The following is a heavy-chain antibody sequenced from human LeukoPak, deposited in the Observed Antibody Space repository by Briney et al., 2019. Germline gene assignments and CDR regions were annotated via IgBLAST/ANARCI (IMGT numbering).Heavy chain of an antibody. CDR1: ELTFSSYA. CDR2: VTGSGGST. J-gene: IGHJ4*02. D-gene: IGHD3-10*01. Sequence: GGSLSLSCAASELTFSSYAMSWVRQAPGKGLEGVSAVTGSGGSTHYADSVKGRFTISRDNSKNTLYLQMNSLRAEDTAVYYCAKGARSGSTNFDYWGQGTLVTLSS. CDR3: AKGARSGSTNFDY. V-gene: IGHV3-23*01.